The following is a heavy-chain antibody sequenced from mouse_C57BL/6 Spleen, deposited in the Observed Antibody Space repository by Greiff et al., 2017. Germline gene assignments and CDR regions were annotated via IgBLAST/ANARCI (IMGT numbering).Heavy chain of an antibody. CDR1: GFTFSDYG. J-gene: IGHJ2*01. V-gene: IGHV5-17*01. Sequence: EVKVVESGGGLVKPGGSLKLSCAASGFTFSDYGMHWVRQAPEKGLEWVAYISSGSSTIYYADTVKGRFTISRDNAKNTLFLQMTSLRSEDTAMYYCARGNWDYFDYGGQGTTRTVSS. D-gene: IGHD4-1*01. CDR2: ISSGSSTI. CDR3: ARGNWDYFDY.